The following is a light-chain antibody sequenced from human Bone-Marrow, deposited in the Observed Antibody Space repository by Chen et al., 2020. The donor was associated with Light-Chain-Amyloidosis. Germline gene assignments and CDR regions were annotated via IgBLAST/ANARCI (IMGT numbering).Light chain of an antibody. CDR1: SSDVGGYNY. CDR2: EVT. V-gene: IGLV2-14*01. J-gene: IGLJ3*02. CDR3: SSFTSSNTWV. Sequence: QSALTQPASVSGSPGQSITVSCTGTSSDVGGYNYVSWYQQHPGKAPKLILYEVTNRPSGVSNRFSGSKSGNTASLTISGLQAEDEADYYCSSFTSSNTWVCGGGTKLTVL.